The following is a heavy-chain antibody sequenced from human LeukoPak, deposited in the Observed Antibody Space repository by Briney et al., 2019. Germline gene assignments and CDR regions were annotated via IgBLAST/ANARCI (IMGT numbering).Heavy chain of an antibody. D-gene: IGHD6-13*01. J-gene: IGHJ4*02. CDR1: GYTFTSYG. CDR2: ISAYNGNT. CDR3: ARDPLRYSSSWPVDY. Sequence: ASVKVSCKASGYTFTSYGISWVRQAPGQGLEWMGWISAYNGNTNYAQKLQGRVTMTTDTSTSTAYMELRSLRSGDTAVYYCARDPLRYSSSWPVDYWGQGTLVTVSS. V-gene: IGHV1-18*01.